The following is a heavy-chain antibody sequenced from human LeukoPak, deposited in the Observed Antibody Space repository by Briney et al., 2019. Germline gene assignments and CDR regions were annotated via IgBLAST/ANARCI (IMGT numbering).Heavy chain of an antibody. CDR1: GFTFSDHA. D-gene: IGHD5-18*01. CDR3: PRVPIQLWLYYGMDV. V-gene: IGHV3-49*04. J-gene: IGHJ6*02. CDR2: IRSKAYGGTT. Sequence: PGRSLRLSCSASGFTFSDHAMSWVRQAPGKGLEWVGFIRSKAYGGTTEYAASVKGRFTITRDDLTSIAYLQMRSLKTEDTAMYFCPRVPIQLWLYYGMDVWGQGTTVIVPS.